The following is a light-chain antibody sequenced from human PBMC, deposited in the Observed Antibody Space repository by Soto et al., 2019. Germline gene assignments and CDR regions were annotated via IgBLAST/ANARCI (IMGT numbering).Light chain of an antibody. CDR1: QSVGSS. Sequence: IVMTQSPATLYVSPGERATLSCRASQSVGSSLAWYQQEPGQAPRLLIYGASTRATGIPARFSGSGSGTEFTLTISSLQSEDFAVYFCQQYKNWPPITFGQGTRLEIK. V-gene: IGKV3-15*01. J-gene: IGKJ5*01. CDR3: QQYKNWPPIT. CDR2: GAS.